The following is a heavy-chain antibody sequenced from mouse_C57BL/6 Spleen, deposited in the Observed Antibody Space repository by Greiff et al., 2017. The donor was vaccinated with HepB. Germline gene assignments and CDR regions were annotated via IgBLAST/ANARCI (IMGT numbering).Heavy chain of an antibody. CDR2: ISSGSSTI. J-gene: IGHJ3*01. CDR3: ARPKYGYEAWFAY. D-gene: IGHD2-2*01. Sequence: EVMLVESGGGLVKPGGSLKLSCAASGFTFSDYGMHWVRQAPEKGLEWVAYISSGSSTIYYADTVKGRFTISRDNSKNTLFLQMTSLRSEDTAMYYCARPKYGYEAWFAYWGQGTLVTVSA. V-gene: IGHV5-17*01. CDR1: GFTFSDYG.